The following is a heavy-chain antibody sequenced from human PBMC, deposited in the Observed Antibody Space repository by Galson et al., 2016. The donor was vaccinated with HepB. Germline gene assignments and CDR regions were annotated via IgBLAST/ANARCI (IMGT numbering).Heavy chain of an antibody. J-gene: IGHJ1*01. D-gene: IGHD3-16*01. CDR1: GGPISGAY. V-gene: IGHV4-59*08. Sequence: SETLSLTCSVSGGPISGAYWSWTRQPPGKGLEWIAYMRDSGNTNYNPSLKSRVTISVDTSINQFSLRLSSVTAGDTAVYHCARSGGSAGMHWGQGTLVTVSS. CDR2: MRDSGNT. CDR3: ARSGGSAGMH.